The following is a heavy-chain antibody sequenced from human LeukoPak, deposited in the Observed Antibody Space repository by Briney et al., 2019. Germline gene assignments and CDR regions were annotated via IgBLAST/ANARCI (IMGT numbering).Heavy chain of an antibody. J-gene: IGHJ4*02. CDR1: GFTFSSYE. CDR3: ARDRGMATPDY. Sequence: GGSLRLSCAASGFTFSSYEMNWVRQAPGKGLEWISYISSSSTTIHYADSVRGRFTISRDNAENTLYLQMNSLRAEDTAVYYCARDRGMATPDYWGQGTLVTVSS. V-gene: IGHV3-48*03. CDR2: ISSSSTTI. D-gene: IGHD5-24*01.